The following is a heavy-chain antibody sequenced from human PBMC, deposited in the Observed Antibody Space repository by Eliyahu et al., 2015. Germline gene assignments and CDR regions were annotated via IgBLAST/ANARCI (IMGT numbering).Heavy chain of an antibody. CDR3: VRVGIRDGWFDP. D-gene: IGHD2-21*01. CDR2: VYHTGTT. CDR1: GYSISSGYY. V-gene: IGHV4-38-2*01. J-gene: IGHJ5*02. Sequence: QVQLQESGPGQVKPSETLSLTCGVSGYSISSGYYWGWIRQSPGKGLECIGYVYHTGTTFYNLSLKSRVTISVVTSKNQFSLKLRSVTAADTAVYYCVRVGIRDGWFDPWGQGTLVTVSS.